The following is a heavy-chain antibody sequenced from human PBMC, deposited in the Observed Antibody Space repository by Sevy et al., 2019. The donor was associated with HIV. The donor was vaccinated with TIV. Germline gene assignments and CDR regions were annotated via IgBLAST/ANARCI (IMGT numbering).Heavy chain of an antibody. CDR3: ARGPYYDNEDGAFDI. CDR2: ISYDGSNK. V-gene: IGHV3-30-3*01. Sequence: GGSLRLSCAASEFTFSTYAMHWVRQAPGKGLEWVALISYDGSNKYYADSVKGRFTISRDNSKNTLYLQTNSLRAEDTAVYYCARGPYYDNEDGAFDIWGQGTMVTVSS. J-gene: IGHJ3*02. D-gene: IGHD3-22*01. CDR1: EFTFSTYA.